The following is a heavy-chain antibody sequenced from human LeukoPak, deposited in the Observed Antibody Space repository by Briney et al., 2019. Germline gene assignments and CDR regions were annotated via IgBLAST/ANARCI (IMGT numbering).Heavy chain of an antibody. CDR2: ISAYNGNT. V-gene: IGHV1-18*01. Sequence: ASVTVSFKSSVYTFTSYGISWVRQAPGQGREWMGWISAYNGNTNYAQKLQGRVTMTTDTSTSTAYMELRSLRSDDTAVYYCARDYGDYVFDYWGQGTLVTVSS. J-gene: IGHJ4*02. CDR1: VYTFTSYG. CDR3: ARDYGDYVFDY. D-gene: IGHD4-17*01.